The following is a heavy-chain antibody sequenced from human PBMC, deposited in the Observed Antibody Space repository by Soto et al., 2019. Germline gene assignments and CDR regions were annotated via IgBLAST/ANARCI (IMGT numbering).Heavy chain of an antibody. CDR1: GFTFNTYA. Sequence: PVVSLILSCAASGFTFNTYAMSWVRQAPGKGLEWVSAIGSDGTAIQYADSVKGRFTISKDNSKDTLYLQMNSLRAEDTAVYYCAKPWLTVAGTRYCYPWCNGTPVTVS. J-gene: IGHJ5*02. CDR2: IGSDGTAI. D-gene: IGHD6-19*01. CDR3: AKPWLTVAGTRYCYP. V-gene: IGHV3-23*05.